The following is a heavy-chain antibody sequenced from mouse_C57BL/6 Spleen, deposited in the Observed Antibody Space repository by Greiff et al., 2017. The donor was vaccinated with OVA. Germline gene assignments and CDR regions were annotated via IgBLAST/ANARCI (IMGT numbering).Heavy chain of an antibody. V-gene: IGHV3-6*01. CDR2: ISYDGSN. Sequence: EVQLQESGPGLVKPSQSLSLTCSVTGYSITSGYYWNWIRQFPGNKLEWMGYISYDGSNNYNPSLKNRISITRDTSKNQFFLKLNSVTTEDTATYYCAREGDGTPDYWGQGTTLTVSS. CDR3: AREGDGTPDY. J-gene: IGHJ2*01. D-gene: IGHD2-1*01. CDR1: GYSITSGYY.